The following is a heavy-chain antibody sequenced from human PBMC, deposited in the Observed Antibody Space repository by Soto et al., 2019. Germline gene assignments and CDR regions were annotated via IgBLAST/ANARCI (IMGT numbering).Heavy chain of an antibody. J-gene: IGHJ4*02. CDR2: IYHSGST. D-gene: IGHD5-18*01. CDR3: ARVRGYSYGGVVY. Sequence: QVQLQESGPGLVKPSGTLSLTCAVSGGSISSSNWWSWVRQPPGKGLEWIGEIYHSGSTNYNPSLKSRGTISVDKSKNQFSLKLSSVTAEATAVYYCARVRGYSYGGVVYWGQGTLVTVSS. CDR1: GGSISSSNW. V-gene: IGHV4-4*02.